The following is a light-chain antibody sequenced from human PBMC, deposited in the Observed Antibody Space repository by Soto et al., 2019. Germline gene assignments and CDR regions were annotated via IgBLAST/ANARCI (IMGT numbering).Light chain of an antibody. CDR1: SSDVGGYNY. CDR3: SSYISSSIYV. J-gene: IGLJ1*01. CDR2: EVS. Sequence: QSALTQPASVSGSPGQSITISCTGTSSDVGGYNYVSWYQQHPGKAPKLMIYEVSNRPSGVSNRFSGSKSGNTASLTISGLQAEDEADYYCSSYISSSIYVFGTGTKLTVL. V-gene: IGLV2-14*01.